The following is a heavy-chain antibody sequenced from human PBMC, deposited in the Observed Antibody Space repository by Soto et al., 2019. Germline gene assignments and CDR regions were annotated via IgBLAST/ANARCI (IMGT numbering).Heavy chain of an antibody. CDR2: ISGYNGDT. V-gene: IGHV1-18*04. CDR1: GYTFSSYG. CDR3: ARAPQTVAGAGIWY. J-gene: IGHJ4*02. D-gene: IGHD6-13*01. Sequence: ASVKVSCKTSGYTFSSYGISWVRQAPGQGLEWMGWISGYNGDTNYAQKLQGRVTMTTDTSTSTAYMELRSLRYDDTVVYYCARAPQTVAGAGIWYWGQGTLVTVSS.